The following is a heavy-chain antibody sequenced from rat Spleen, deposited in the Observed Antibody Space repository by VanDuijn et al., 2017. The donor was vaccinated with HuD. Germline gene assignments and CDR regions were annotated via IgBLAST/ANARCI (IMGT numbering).Heavy chain of an antibody. CDR3: TRTYGGYTSHWFAF. J-gene: IGHJ3*01. D-gene: IGHD1-11*01. Sequence: QVQLRESGPGLVQPSQTLSLTCTVSGFSLTNFHVHWVRQPPGKGPEWMGRMRYNGDTKYKSALKSRLSISRDTSKNQVFLKMNNRLTEDTAIYFCTRTYGGYTSHWFAFWGQGTLVTVSS. CDR2: MRYNGDT. CDR1: GFSLTNFH. V-gene: IGHV2-63*01.